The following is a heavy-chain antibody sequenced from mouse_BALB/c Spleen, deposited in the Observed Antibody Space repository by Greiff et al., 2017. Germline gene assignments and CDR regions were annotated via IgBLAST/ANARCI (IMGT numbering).Heavy chain of an antibody. CDR2: INPSNGRT. CDR1: GYTFTSYW. Sequence: QVQLQQSGAELVKPGASVKLSCKASGYTFTSYWMHWVQQRPGQGLEWIGEINPSNGRTNYNEKFKSKATLTVDKSSSTAYMQLSSLTSEDSAVYYCARSKGYGNYAWFAYWGQGTLVTVSA. D-gene: IGHD2-1*01. CDR3: ARSKGYGNYAWFAY. V-gene: IGHV1S81*02. J-gene: IGHJ3*01.